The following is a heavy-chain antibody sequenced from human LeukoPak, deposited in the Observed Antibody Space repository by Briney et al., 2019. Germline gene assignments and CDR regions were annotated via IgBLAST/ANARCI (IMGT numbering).Heavy chain of an antibody. CDR1: GGTFSSYA. CDR2: IIPIFGTA. J-gene: IGHJ5*02. CDR3: ARDWKLVGAIGPGWFDP. Sequence: GASVKVSCKASGGTFSSYAISWVRQAPGQGLEWMGGIIPIFGTANYAQKFQGRVTITTDESTSTAYMELSSLRSEDTAVYYCARDWKLVGAIGPGWFDPWGQGTLVTVSS. V-gene: IGHV1-69*05. D-gene: IGHD1-26*01.